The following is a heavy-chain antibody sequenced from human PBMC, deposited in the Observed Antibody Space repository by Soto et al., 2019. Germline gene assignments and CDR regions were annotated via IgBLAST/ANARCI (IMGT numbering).Heavy chain of an antibody. CDR2: IYSGGST. D-gene: IGHD3-3*01. CDR3: ARDHHYDFWSGGPHYYMDV. V-gene: IGHV3-66*01. J-gene: IGHJ6*03. Sequence: GGSLRLSCAASGFTVSSNYMSWVRQAPGKGLEWVSVIYSGGSTYYADSVKGRFTISRDNSKNTLYLQMNSLRAEDTAVYYCARDHHYDFWSGGPHYYMDVWGKGTTVTVSS. CDR1: GFTVSSNY.